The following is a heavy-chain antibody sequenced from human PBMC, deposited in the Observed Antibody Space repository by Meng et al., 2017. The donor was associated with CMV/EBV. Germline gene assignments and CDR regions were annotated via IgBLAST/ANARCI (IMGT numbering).Heavy chain of an antibody. CDR2: IYYSGTT. V-gene: IGHV4-39*07. J-gene: IGHJ4*02. Sequence: CSVSVGSFSSSSYYWGWIRQPPGKGLEWIGSIYYSGTTYYNPSLKSRVTISVDTSKNQFSLNLNSVTAADTAVYYCANYRFNSMMDYWGQGSLVTVSS. CDR3: ANYRFNSMMDY. CDR1: VGSFSSSSYY. D-gene: IGHD2/OR15-2a*01.